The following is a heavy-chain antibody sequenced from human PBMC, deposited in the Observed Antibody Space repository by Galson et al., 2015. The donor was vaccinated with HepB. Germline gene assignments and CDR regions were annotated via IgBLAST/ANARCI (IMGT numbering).Heavy chain of an antibody. CDR1: GYSFTTYY. V-gene: IGHV1-46*01. CDR2: INPGSGST. CDR3: ARDKGYNYFYYYMDV. Sequence: SVKVSCKASGYSFTTYYMHWVRQAPGQGLEWMAMINPGSGSTSYAQKFQDRVTMFSDTSTSTVYMELRSLRSEDTALYYCARDKGYNYFYYYMDVWGKGTTVTVSS. J-gene: IGHJ6*03. D-gene: IGHD1-20*01.